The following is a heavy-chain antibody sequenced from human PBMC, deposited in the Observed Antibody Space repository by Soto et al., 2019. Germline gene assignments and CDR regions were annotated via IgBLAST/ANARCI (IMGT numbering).Heavy chain of an antibody. V-gene: IGHV5-51*01. J-gene: IGHJ4*02. CDR2: IFPGDSDT. D-gene: IGHD2-2*01. CDR1: GYTFTTYW. CDR3: ARRGYCSTASCSTPYYFDF. Sequence: GESLKISCQGSGYTFTTYWIGWVRQMPGKGLEWMGIIFPGDSDTRYGPSFQGQVTISADKSIRTAYLQWSSLKSSDTAMYYCARRGYCSTASCSTPYYFDFWGQGTLVTVSS.